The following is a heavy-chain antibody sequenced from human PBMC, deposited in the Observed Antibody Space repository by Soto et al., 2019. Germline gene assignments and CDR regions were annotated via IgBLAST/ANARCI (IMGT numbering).Heavy chain of an antibody. Sequence: GGSLRLSCVASGFAVSNYGMHLVRQSPGKGLEWVACIDYNEINQYYIDPVKGRFTISRDQSKNTLYLQMNSLRAEDPAVYYCARDFCHVSTCYLLWGQGVLVPVS. D-gene: IGHD2-2*01. J-gene: IGHJ4*02. CDR2: IDYNEINQ. CDR1: GFAVSNYG. CDR3: ARDFCHVSTCYLL. V-gene: IGHV3-30*02.